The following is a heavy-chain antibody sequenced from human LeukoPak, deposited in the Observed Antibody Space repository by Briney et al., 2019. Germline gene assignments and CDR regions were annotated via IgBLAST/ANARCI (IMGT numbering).Heavy chain of an antibody. CDR3: ARRAYSGSYQPVDY. CDR1: GFTFSSNA. CDR2: IKQDGSEK. J-gene: IGHJ4*02. Sequence: PGGSLRLSCVASGFTFSSNAMSWVRQAPGKGLEWVGNIKQDGSEKYYVASVKGRFTISRDNAKNSLYLQMTSLRAEDTAVYYCARRAYSGSYQPVDYWGQGTLVTVSS. D-gene: IGHD1-26*01. V-gene: IGHV3-7*01.